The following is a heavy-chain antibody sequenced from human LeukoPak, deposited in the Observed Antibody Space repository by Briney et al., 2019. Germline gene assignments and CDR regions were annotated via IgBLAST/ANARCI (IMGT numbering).Heavy chain of an antibody. J-gene: IGHJ4*02. Sequence: GGSLRLSCAASGFTFSSYEMNWVRQAPGKGLEWVSYISSSGSTIYYADSVKGRFTISRDNAKNSLYLQMNSLRAEDTAVYYCARDRDSGSYYGGFDYWGQGTLVTVSS. CDR3: ARDRDSGSYYGGFDY. CDR1: GFTFSSYE. D-gene: IGHD1-26*01. CDR2: ISSSGSTI. V-gene: IGHV3-48*03.